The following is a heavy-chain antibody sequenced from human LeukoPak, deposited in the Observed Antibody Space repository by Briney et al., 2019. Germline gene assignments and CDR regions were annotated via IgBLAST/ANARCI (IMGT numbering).Heavy chain of an antibody. CDR2: VNNYNGNT. D-gene: IGHD3-22*01. Sequence: ASVKVSCKASGYIFASYAFSWVRQAPGQGLEWMGWVNNYNGNTDHARNLQGRVTMTTETSTNTAYMELRSLRSDDTAVYFCARHSSQSHFDYWGQGTLVTVSS. CDR1: GYIFASYA. V-gene: IGHV1-18*01. J-gene: IGHJ4*02. CDR3: ARHSSQSHFDY.